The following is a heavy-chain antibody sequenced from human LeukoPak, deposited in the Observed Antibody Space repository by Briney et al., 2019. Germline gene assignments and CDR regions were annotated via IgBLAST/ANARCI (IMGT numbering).Heavy chain of an antibody. J-gene: IGHJ4*02. D-gene: IGHD3-10*01. CDR3: ARDLIVPVGLTGSGSYSTDY. CDR1: GGSIRSYY. V-gene: IGHV4-4*07. CDR2: IYSSGST. Sequence: SETLSLTCTVSGGSIRSYYWSWIRQPAGKGLEWIGRIYSSGSTNYNPSLKSRVTMSVDTSKNQFSLKLSSVTAADAAVYYCARDLIVPVGLTGSGSYSTDYWGQGTLVSVSS.